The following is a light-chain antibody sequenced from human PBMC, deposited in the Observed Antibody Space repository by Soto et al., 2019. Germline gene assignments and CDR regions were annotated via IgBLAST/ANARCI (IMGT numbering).Light chain of an antibody. CDR2: DAS. V-gene: IGKV1-5*01. Sequence: DIQMTQSPSTLSASVGDRVTISVLASQSISKWLAWYQQKAGKAPNLLIYDASTLESGVPSRFSGSGSGTEFTLTITSLQPDDFATYYCQQYNSYSPETFGQGTKVDIK. J-gene: IGKJ1*01. CDR3: QQYNSYSPET. CDR1: QSISKW.